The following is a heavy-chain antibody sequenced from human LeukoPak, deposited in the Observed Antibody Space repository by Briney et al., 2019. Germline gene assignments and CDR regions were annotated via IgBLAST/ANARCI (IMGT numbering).Heavy chain of an antibody. CDR2: IQQDGSEK. J-gene: IGHJ4*02. CDR3: ARDKGGNSDS. D-gene: IGHD4-23*01. Sequence: GGSLRLSCAASGFTFSRSGMSWVRQAPGKGLEWVANIQQDGSEKYYVDSVKGRFAISRDNAKNSLYLQMNSPRAEDTAIYYCARDKGGNSDSWGQGTQVTVSS. CDR1: GFTFSRSG. V-gene: IGHV3-7*01.